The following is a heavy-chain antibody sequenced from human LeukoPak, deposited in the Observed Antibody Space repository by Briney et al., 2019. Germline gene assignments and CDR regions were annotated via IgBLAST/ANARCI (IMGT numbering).Heavy chain of an antibody. CDR2: INWNGGST. D-gene: IGHD6-6*01. V-gene: IGHV3-20*04. CDR3: AGASRIAAPSYYYYYYYMDV. CDR1: GFTFDDYG. Sequence: PGGSVRLSCAASGFTFDDYGMSWVRQAPGKRLEWVCGINWNGGSTVYADSVKGRFTISRDNAKNSLYLQMNSLRAEDTALYYCAGASRIAAPSYYYYYYYMDVWGKGTTVTVSS. J-gene: IGHJ6*03.